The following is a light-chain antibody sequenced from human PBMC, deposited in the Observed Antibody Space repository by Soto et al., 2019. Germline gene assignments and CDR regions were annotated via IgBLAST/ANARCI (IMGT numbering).Light chain of an antibody. CDR3: QKYNSPPVS. Sequence: DIQLTQSPSTLSASVGDRVTITCRASQAISNYLAWYRQKPWKVPQLLIYFASTLHSGVPSRFSGSGSGTDFTLTSRNRHPEDVATYYCQKYNSPPVSFGPGTKVDLK. CDR2: FAS. V-gene: IGKV1-27*01. CDR1: QAISNY. J-gene: IGKJ3*01.